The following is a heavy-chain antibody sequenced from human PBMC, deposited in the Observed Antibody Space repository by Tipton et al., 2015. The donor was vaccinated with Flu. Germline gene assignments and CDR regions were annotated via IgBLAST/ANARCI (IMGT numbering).Heavy chain of an antibody. D-gene: IGHD3-22*01. V-gene: IGHV3-11*01. J-gene: IGHJ4*02. Sequence: CAASGFIFSDYYMSWIRQAPGKGLEWVSYIGSSGSTIYYADSVKGRFTISRDNAKNSLCLQMNSLRAEDTAVYYCARAFDSSYYYYSPFDYWGQGTLVPVSS. CDR3: ARAFDSSYYYYSPFDY. CDR1: GFIFSDYY. CDR2: IGSSGSTI.